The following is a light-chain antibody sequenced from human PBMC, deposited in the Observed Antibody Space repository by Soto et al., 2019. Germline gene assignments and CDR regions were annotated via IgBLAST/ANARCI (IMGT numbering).Light chain of an antibody. V-gene: IGLV1-40*01. CDR1: SSNIGAGCD. J-gene: IGLJ2*01. CDR2: GNT. CDR3: QSYDTSLSGPVV. Sequence: QSVLTQPPSVTGAPGQRVTMSCTGSSSNIGAGCDVHWYQHLPGTAPKLLIYGNTNRPSGVPDRFSGSKSGTSASLAITGLQAEDDADYYCQSYDTSLSGPVVFGGGTKVTVL.